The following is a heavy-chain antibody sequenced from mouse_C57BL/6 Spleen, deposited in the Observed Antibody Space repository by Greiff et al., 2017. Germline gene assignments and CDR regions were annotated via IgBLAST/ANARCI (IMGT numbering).Heavy chain of an antibody. Sequence: QVQLQQPGAELVQPGASVKMSFKASGYNFTRYWITVVNQRPGQGPELSGSIYPGSGSTNYNEKFKSKATLTVDTSSSTAYMQLSSLTSEDSAVYYCARSPAQALAGFAYWGQGTLVTVSA. CDR1: GYNFTRYW. CDR2: IYPGSGST. D-gene: IGHD3-2*02. J-gene: IGHJ3*01. V-gene: IGHV1-55*01. CDR3: ARSPAQALAGFAY.